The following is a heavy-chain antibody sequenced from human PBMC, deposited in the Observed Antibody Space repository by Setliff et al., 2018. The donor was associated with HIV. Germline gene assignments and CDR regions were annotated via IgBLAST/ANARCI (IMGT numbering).Heavy chain of an antibody. CDR2: INGDGSDT. J-gene: IGHJ4*02. CDR3: ARDLPSVPELFDY. D-gene: IGHD3-10*01. CDR1: GFSFSNYW. Sequence: PGGSLRLSCAASGFSFSNYWMHWVRQAPGEGLVWVERINGDGSDTSYLDSVKGRFIISRDNARNTLHLQMNSLRAEDTAVYYCARDLPSVPELFDYWGQGTLVTVSS. V-gene: IGHV3-74*01.